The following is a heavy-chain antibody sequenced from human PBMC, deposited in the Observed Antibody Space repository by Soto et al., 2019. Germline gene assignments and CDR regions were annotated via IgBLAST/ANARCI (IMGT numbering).Heavy chain of an antibody. V-gene: IGHV4-59*01. Sequence: TSETLSLTCTVSGGSISSYYWSWIRQPPGKGLEWIGYIYYSGSTNYNPSLKSRVTISVDTSKNQFSLKLSSVTAADTAVYYCARERPPRYDILTGHIPRVFDIWGQGTMVTVSS. J-gene: IGHJ3*02. CDR2: IYYSGST. CDR1: GGSISSYY. D-gene: IGHD3-9*01. CDR3: ARERPPRYDILTGHIPRVFDI.